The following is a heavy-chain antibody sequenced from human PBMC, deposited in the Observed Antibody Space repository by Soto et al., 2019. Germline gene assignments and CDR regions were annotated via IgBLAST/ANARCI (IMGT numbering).Heavy chain of an antibody. CDR1: GFTFSSYA. D-gene: IGHD6-13*01. CDR2: ISYDGSNK. V-gene: IGHV3-30-3*01. CDR3: ARDLTLYSSSWSGYDFDY. J-gene: IGHJ4*02. Sequence: GGSLRLSCAASGFTFSSYAMHWVRQAPGKGLEWVAVISYDGSNKYYADSVKGRFTISRDNSKNTLYLQMNSLRAEDTAVYYCARDLTLYSSSWSGYDFDYWGQGTLVTVSS.